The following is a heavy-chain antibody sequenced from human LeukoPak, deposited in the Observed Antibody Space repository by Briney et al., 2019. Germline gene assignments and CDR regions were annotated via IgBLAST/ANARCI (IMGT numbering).Heavy chain of an antibody. V-gene: IGHV3-33*01. J-gene: IGHJ3*02. CDR1: GFTFSSYG. CDR3: ARDPGDYYGSGSSDAFDI. D-gene: IGHD3-10*01. Sequence: PGRSLRLSCAASGFTFSSYGMHWGRQAPGKGLEWVAVIWYDGSNKYYADSVKGRFTISRDNSKNTLYLQMNSLRAEDTAVYYCARDPGDYYGSGSSDAFDIWGQGTMVTVSS. CDR2: IWYDGSNK.